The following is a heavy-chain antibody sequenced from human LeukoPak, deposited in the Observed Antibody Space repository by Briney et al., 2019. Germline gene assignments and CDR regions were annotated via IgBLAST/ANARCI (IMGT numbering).Heavy chain of an antibody. CDR1: GGSVSRGTYY. CDR3: ASDYSSSWGD. Sequence: SETLSLTCTVSGGSVSRGTYYWSWTRQPPGKGLEWIGYIYYSGSTTYNPSLKSRVTISVDTSKNQFSLKLSSVTAADTAVYYCASDYSSSWGDWGQGTLVTVSS. CDR2: IYYSGST. D-gene: IGHD6-13*01. J-gene: IGHJ4*02. V-gene: IGHV4-61*01.